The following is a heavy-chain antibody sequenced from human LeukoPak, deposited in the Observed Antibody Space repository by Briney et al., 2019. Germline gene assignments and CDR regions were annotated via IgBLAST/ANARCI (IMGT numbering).Heavy chain of an antibody. D-gene: IGHD3-10*01. CDR1: GFTFSSYG. CDR3: AKDSLLWFGELLWYFDY. V-gene: IGHV3-30*02. J-gene: IGHJ4*02. CDR2: IRYDGSNK. Sequence: PGGSLRLSCAASGFTFSSYGRHWVRQAPGKGLEWVAFIRYDGSNKYYADSVKGRFTISRDNSKNTLYLQMNSLRAEDTAVYYCAKDSLLWFGELLWYFDYWGQGTLVTLSS.